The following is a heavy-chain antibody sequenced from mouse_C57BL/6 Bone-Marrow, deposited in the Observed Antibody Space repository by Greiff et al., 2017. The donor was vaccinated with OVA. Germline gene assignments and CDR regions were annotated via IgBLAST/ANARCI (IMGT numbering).Heavy chain of an antibody. CDR1: GYTFTSYW. CDR2: IHPNRGST. V-gene: IGHV1-64*01. J-gene: IGHJ4*01. CDR3: ARCYYYGSSLYAMDY. Sequence: QVQLQQPGAELVKPGASVKLSCKASGYTFTSYWMHWVKQRPGQGLEWIGMIHPNRGSTNYNEKFKSKATLTVDKSSSTAYMQLSSLTSEDSAVYYCARCYYYGSSLYAMDYWGQGTSVTVSS. D-gene: IGHD1-1*01.